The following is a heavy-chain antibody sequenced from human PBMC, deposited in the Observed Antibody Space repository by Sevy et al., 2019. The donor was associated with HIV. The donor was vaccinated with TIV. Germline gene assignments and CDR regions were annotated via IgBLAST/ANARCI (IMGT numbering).Heavy chain of an antibody. CDR2: ISHEGINE. D-gene: IGHD1-26*01. CDR1: GFPFRYYG. Sequence: GSLRLPCIGSGFPFRYYGLPRVRQAPGQGLDWVALISHEGINEYYADPVKGRFTISRDNSKNTVYLEMNSLRNEDTAIYFCANAYSGSYSHSYLYALDVWGQGTTVTVSS. CDR3: ANAYSGSYSHSYLYALDV. V-gene: IGHV3-30*18. J-gene: IGHJ6*02.